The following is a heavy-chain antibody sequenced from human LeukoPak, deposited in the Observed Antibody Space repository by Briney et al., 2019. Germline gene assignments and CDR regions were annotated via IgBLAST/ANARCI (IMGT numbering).Heavy chain of an antibody. J-gene: IGHJ4*02. D-gene: IGHD4-17*01. CDR3: ARDEDYGISVNVDY. CDR2: ISTYNGNT. Sequence: ASVKVSCKASGYSFVLYGISWVRQAPGQGPEWMGWISTYNGNTKCAQKFQGRVTMTTDTSTSTAYMELRSLRSDDTAVYYCARDEDYGISVNVDYWGQGTLVTVSS. CDR1: GYSFVLYG. V-gene: IGHV1-18*01.